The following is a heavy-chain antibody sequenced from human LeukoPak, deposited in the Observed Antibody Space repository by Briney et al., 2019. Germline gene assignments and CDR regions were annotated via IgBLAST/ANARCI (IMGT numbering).Heavy chain of an antibody. CDR3: ARYFYSSSSFDI. J-gene: IGHJ3*02. V-gene: IGHV3-21*01. CDR1: GFTFSSYS. Sequence: GGSLRLSCAASGFTFSSYSMNWVRQAPGKGLEWGSAISSSRSYIYYADSVKGRFTISRDNAKNSLYLQMNSLRAEDTAVYYCARYFYSSSSFDIWGQGTMVTVSS. D-gene: IGHD6-13*01. CDR2: ISSSRSYI.